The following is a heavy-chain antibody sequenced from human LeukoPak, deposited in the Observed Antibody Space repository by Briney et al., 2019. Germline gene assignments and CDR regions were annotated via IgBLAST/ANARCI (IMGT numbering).Heavy chain of an antibody. CDR3: ARDLPGTSFFDY. CDR1: GGSVSGHY. CDR2: VYYRGTT. Sequence: SSETLSLTCTVSGGSVSGHYWGWIRQPPGKGLEWIGHVYYRGTTTYNPSLASRVTLSVATSKNQFSLNLTSVTAADTAVYYCARDLPGTSFFDYWGQGALVTVSS. J-gene: IGHJ4*02. D-gene: IGHD2-2*01. V-gene: IGHV4-59*02.